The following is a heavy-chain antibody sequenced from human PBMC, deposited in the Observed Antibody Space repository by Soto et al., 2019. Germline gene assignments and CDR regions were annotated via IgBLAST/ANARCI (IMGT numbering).Heavy chain of an antibody. Sequence: VQLVESGGGVVQPGRSLRLSCVASEFTFSSHLMHWVRQAPGKGLEWVAFISNDGDYKNYAGSVQGRFTISRDNSKDTVYLEIHSLRPEDTALYHCARDEAFSAPYYLDYWGQGTLVIVS. CDR2: ISNDGDYK. CDR3: ARDEAFSAPYYLDY. CDR1: EFTFSSHL. V-gene: IGHV3-30*03. J-gene: IGHJ4*02. D-gene: IGHD1-26*01.